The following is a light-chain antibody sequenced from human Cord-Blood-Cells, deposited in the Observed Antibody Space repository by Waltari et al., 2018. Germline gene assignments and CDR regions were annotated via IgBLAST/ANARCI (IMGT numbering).Light chain of an antibody. CDR1: SSDVGGYNY. CDR3: CSYAGMYTWV. V-gene: IGLV2-11*01. J-gene: IGLJ3*02. CDR2: DVS. Sequence: QSALTQPRSVSGSPGQSVTISCTGTSSDVGGYNYVSWYQQHPGKAPKLMIYDVSNRPSGGPYRFSGSKSCNTASLTVSGVQAEDEADYYCCSYAGMYTWVFGGGTKVTGL.